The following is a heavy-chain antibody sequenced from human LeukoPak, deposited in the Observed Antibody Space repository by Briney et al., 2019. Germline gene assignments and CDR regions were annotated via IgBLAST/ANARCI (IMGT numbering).Heavy chain of an antibody. D-gene: IGHD5-24*01. CDR1: GYSFTSYW. CDR2: IYPGDSDT. Sequence: PGESLQISCKGSGYSFTSYWIGWVRQMPGKGLEWMGIIYPGDSDTRYSPSFQGQVTIPADKSISTAYLQWSSLKASDTAMYYCARLPPNRDGYNPYYFDYWGQGTLVTVSS. J-gene: IGHJ4*02. CDR3: ARLPPNRDGYNPYYFDY. V-gene: IGHV5-51*01.